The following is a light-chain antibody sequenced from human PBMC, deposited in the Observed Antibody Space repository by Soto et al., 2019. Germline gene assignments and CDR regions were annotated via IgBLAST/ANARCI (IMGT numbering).Light chain of an antibody. CDR3: QQYGTLPWT. J-gene: IGKJ1*01. CDR2: GVS. V-gene: IGKV3-20*01. CDR1: QSVSKTY. Sequence: EIVLMQSPGTLSLSPGERATLSCRASQSVSKTYLAWYQQKPGQAPRLLMFGVSSRATGIPDRFSGSGSGTDFTLTISRLEPGDFAVYYCQQYGTLPWTFGQGTKVEIK.